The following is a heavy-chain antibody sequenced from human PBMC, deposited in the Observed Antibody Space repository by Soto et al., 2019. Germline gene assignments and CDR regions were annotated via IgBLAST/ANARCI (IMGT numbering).Heavy chain of an antibody. V-gene: IGHV3-21*01. J-gene: IGHJ6*03. CDR2: ISSSSSYI. D-gene: IGHD3-9*01. Sequence: VGSLRLSCAASGFTFSSYSMNWVRQAPGKGLEWVSSISSSSSYIYYADSVKGRFTISRDNAKNSLYLQMNSLRAEDTAVYYCARDREVRYFEWVMDVWGKGTTVPVSS. CDR1: GFTFSSYS. CDR3: ARDREVRYFEWVMDV.